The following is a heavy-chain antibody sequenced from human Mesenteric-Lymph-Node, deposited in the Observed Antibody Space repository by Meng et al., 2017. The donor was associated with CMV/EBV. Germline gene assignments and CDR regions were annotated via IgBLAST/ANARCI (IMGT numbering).Heavy chain of an antibody. CDR1: GFTFSSYA. V-gene: IGHV3-30*14. J-gene: IGHJ4*02. Sequence: GESLKISCAASGFTFSSYAMHWVRQAPGKGLEWVAVISYDGSNKYYTDSVKGRFTISRDNSKNTLYLQMNSLTTEDTAVYYCATLNILTGYFGSPHDFWGQGTLVTVSS. CDR3: ATLNILTGYFGSPHDF. CDR2: ISYDGSNK. D-gene: IGHD3-9*01.